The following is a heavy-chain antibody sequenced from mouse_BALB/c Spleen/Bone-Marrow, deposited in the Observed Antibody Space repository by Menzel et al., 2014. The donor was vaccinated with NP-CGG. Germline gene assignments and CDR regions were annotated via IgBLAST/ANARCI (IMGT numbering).Heavy chain of an antibody. Sequence: EVHLVESGGGLVQPGGSLKISCAASGFTFSSYGMSWVRQTPDKRLDLVATINSNGGSTYYPDSVEGRFTISRDNAKNTLYLQMSSLKSEETAMYYCARDNYYDYDGFAYWGQGTLVTVSA. CDR1: GFTFSSYG. CDR2: INSNGGST. J-gene: IGHJ3*01. CDR3: ARDNYYDYDGFAY. V-gene: IGHV5-6-3*01. D-gene: IGHD2-4*01.